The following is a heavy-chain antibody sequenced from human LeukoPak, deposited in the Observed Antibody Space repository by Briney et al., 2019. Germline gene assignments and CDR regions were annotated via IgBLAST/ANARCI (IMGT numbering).Heavy chain of an antibody. CDR1: GFTFSSYA. Sequence: PGGSLRLSCVASGFTFSSYAMSWVRQAPGKGLEWVSAISGSGGSTYYADSVKGRFTISRDNSKNTLYLQMNSLRAEDTAVYYCAKDKTQQLVTNEYFQHWGQGTLVTVSS. CDR3: AKDKTQQLVTNEYFQH. V-gene: IGHV3-23*01. CDR2: ISGSGGST. J-gene: IGHJ1*01. D-gene: IGHD6-13*01.